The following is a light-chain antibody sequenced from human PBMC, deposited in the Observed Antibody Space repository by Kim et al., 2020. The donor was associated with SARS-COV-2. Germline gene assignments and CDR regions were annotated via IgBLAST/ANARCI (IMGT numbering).Light chain of an antibody. CDR3: HEYGKSTCT. V-gene: IGKV3-20*01. Sequence: EIVLTQSPGTLSLSPGERATLSCRASQSVSSTSLAWYQQKPGQGPRLLIYDASTRATGIPDRFSGSGSGTDFTLTISRLEPEDFALYYRHEYGKSTCTFGQGNKL. CDR2: DAS. CDR1: QSVSSTS. J-gene: IGKJ2*02.